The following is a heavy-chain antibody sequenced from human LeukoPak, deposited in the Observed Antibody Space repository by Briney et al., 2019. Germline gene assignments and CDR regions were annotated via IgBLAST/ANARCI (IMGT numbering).Heavy chain of an antibody. CDR3: ARGRRYCSSTSCYNSRGYYYYMDV. CDR1: GGTFSSYA. V-gene: IGHV1-69*05. CDR2: IIPIFGTA. D-gene: IGHD2-2*01. Sequence: GASVKVSCQASGGTFSSYAISWVRQAPGQGLEWMGGIIPIFGTANYAQKFQGGVTITTDESTSTAYMELSSLRSEGTAVYYCARGRRYCSSTSCYNSRGYYYYMDVWGKGTTVTVSS. J-gene: IGHJ6*03.